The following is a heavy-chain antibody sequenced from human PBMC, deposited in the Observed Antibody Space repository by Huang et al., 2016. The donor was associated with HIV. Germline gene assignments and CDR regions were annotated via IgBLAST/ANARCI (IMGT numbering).Heavy chain of an antibody. CDR3: TRGSSSWYEGDY. V-gene: IGHV1-46*01. J-gene: IGHJ4*02. CDR1: GYTFTSYH. D-gene: IGHD6-13*01. CDR2: INPSAGNT. Sequence: QVQLVQSGAEVKRPGASVKVSCKASGYTFTSYHLHWVRQAPGQGLELMGIINPSAGNTYYSKKFQGRVTMTTDASTGTVYMDLRSLRSEDTAVYYCTRGSSSWYEGDYWGQGTLVTVSS.